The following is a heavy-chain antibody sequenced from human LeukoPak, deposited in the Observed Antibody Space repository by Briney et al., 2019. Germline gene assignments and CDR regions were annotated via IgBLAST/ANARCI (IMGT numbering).Heavy chain of an antibody. D-gene: IGHD6-6*01. CDR3: ARALSSLSIAARPRGMDV. Sequence: ASVKVSCKASGGTFSSYAISWVRQAPGQGLEWVGWINPNGGGTNYAQKFQGRVTMTRDTSINTAYMELSRLRSDDTAIYYCARALSSLSIAARPRGMDVWGQGTTVTVSS. CDR2: INPNGGGT. J-gene: IGHJ6*02. V-gene: IGHV1-2*02. CDR1: GGTFSSYA.